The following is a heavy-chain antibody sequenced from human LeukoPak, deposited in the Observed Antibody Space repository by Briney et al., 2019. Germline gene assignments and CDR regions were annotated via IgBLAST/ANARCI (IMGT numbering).Heavy chain of an antibody. CDR2: IYSFGNT. V-gene: IGHV3-66*01. Sequence: GGSLRLSCAASGFTVSSHYMTWVRQAPGKGLECVSAIYSFGNTFYADSVKGRFTISRDNSKNTLYLQMNSLRAEDTAVYYCARDLLRNWYFDLWGRGTLVTVSS. J-gene: IGHJ2*01. CDR3: ARDLLRNWYFDL. D-gene: IGHD2-21*02. CDR1: GFTVSSHY.